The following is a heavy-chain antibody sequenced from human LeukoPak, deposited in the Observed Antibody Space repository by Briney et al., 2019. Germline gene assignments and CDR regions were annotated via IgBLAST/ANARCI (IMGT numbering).Heavy chain of an antibody. J-gene: IGHJ4*02. V-gene: IGHV3-23*01. CDR3: AKDCRMPNYAEGFDY. CDR1: GFTFSSYA. CDR2: ISGSGGST. Sequence: GGSLRLSCAASGFTFSSYAMSWVRQAPGKGLEWVSAISGSGGSTYYADSVKGRFTISRDNSKTTLYLQMNSLRAEDTAVYYCAKDCRMPNYAEGFDYWGQGALVTVSS. D-gene: IGHD1-7*01.